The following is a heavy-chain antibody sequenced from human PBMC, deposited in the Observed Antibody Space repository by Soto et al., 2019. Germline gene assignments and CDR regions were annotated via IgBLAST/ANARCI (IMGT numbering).Heavy chain of an antibody. CDR1: GFTFSSYG. CDR2: ISYDGSNK. D-gene: IGHD3-10*01. Sequence: GGSLRLSCAASGFTFSSYGMHWVRQAPGKGLEWVAVISYDGSNKYYADSVKGRFTISRDNSKNTLYLQMNSLRAEDTAVYYCAKAPGLWDAFDIWGQGTMVTVSS. V-gene: IGHV3-30*18. J-gene: IGHJ3*02. CDR3: AKAPGLWDAFDI.